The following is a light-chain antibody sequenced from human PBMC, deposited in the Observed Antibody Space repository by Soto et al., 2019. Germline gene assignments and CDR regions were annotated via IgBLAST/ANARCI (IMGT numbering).Light chain of an antibody. CDR1: RSDVGGYNY. Sequence: QSALTQPASVSGSPGQSITISCTGTRSDVGGYNYVSWYQQHPGKAPKLMIYEVSNRPSGVSNRFSGSKSGNTASLTISGLHTEDEADYYCSSYTRSSTLVFGTGTKLTVL. CDR3: SSYTRSSTLV. CDR2: EVS. V-gene: IGLV2-14*01. J-gene: IGLJ1*01.